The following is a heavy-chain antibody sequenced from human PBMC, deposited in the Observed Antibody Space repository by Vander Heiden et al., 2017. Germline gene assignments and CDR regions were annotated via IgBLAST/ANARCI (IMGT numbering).Heavy chain of an antibody. D-gene: IGHD3-10*01. CDR3: AKISGGLLDY. Sequence: EVQLLESGGGLVQPGGSLRLPCAAAGFTFSNYVMSWVRQAPGKGLEWLSVISGSGDTTYYADSVKGRFTISRDNSKNTLSLHMNSLRAEDTAVYYCAKISGGLLDYWGQGTLVTVSS. V-gene: IGHV3-23*01. CDR1: GFTFSNYV. J-gene: IGHJ4*02. CDR2: ISGSGDTT.